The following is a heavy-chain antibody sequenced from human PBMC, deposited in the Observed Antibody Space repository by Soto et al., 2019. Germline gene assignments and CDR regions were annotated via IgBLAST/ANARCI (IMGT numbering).Heavy chain of an antibody. CDR2: IIPILGIA. J-gene: IGHJ4*02. CDR3: ARDYYGSGSYNY. V-gene: IGHV1-69*08. Sequence: QVQLVQSGAEVKKPGSSVKVSCKASGGTFSSYTISWVRQAPGQGLEWMGRIIPILGIANYAQKFQGRVTITADKSTSTAYTELSSLRSEDTAVYYCARDYYGSGSYNYWGQGTLVTVSS. D-gene: IGHD3-10*01. CDR1: GGTFSSYT.